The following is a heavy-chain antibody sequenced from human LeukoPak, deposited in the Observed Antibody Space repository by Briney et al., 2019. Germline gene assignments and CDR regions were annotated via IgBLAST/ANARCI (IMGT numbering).Heavy chain of an antibody. Sequence: GASVKVSCKVSGYTLTELSMHWVRQAPGKGLEWMGGFDPDVGKTIYAQKFQGRVTMTEDTSTDTAYMELSSLRSEDTAVYYCASLYCSSTRCYGPYYYYGMDVWGQGATVTVSS. D-gene: IGHD2-2*01. CDR2: FDPDVGKT. CDR1: GYTLTELS. CDR3: ASLYCSSTRCYGPYYYYGMDV. V-gene: IGHV1-24*01. J-gene: IGHJ6*02.